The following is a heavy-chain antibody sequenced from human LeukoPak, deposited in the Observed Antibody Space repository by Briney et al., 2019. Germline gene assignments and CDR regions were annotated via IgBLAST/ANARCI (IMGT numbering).Heavy chain of an antibody. Sequence: GGSLRLSCAASGFTFSSYDMHWVRQATGKGLEWVSAIGTAGDTYYPGSVKGRFTISRENAKNSLYLQMNSLRAEDTAVYYCARGARVTAGYYYYYMDVWGKGTTVTVSS. V-gene: IGHV3-13*01. D-gene: IGHD2-21*02. J-gene: IGHJ6*03. CDR1: GFTFSSYD. CDR3: ARGARVTAGYYYYYMDV. CDR2: IGTAGDT.